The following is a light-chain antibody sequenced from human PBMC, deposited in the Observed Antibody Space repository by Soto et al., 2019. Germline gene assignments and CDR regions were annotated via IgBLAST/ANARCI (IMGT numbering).Light chain of an antibody. Sequence: EIVLTHSLGTLSLSPGERATLSSSAGQSVSSNYLAWYQQNPGPAPRLLIYGASSRATGIPDRFSGSGSGTDFTLTISILEPEDFVVYYCQEYGSSPMTFGQGTRLEIK. CDR3: QEYGSSPMT. V-gene: IGKV3-20*01. CDR1: QSVSSNY. J-gene: IGKJ5*01. CDR2: GAS.